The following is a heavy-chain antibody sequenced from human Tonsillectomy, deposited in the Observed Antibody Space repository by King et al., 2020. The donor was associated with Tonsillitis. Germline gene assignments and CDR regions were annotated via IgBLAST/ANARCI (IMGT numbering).Heavy chain of an antibody. D-gene: IGHD2-21*01. CDR2: IDCDDDK. J-gene: IGHJ6*03. CDR1: GFSLSTSGMC. V-gene: IGHV2-70*01. Sequence: VTLKESGPALVKPTQTLTLTCTFSGFSLSTSGMCVSLIRQPPGKALEWLALIDCDDDKYYSTSLKTRLTIYKDTSKNQVVLTMTNMDPVDTATYYCARVIYYYYYYMDVWGKGTTVTVSS. CDR3: ARVIYYYYYYMDV.